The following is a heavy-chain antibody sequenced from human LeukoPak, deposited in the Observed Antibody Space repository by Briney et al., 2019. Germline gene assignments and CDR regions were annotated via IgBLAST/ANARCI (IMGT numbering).Heavy chain of an antibody. J-gene: IGHJ6*02. V-gene: IGHV1-69*13. CDR1: GGTFSSYA. CDR2: IIPIFGTA. D-gene: IGHD3-22*01. CDR3: ARDQPYYYDSSGYSWQQGPVGYYYYGMDV. Sequence: GASVKVSCKASGGTFSSYAISWVRQAPGQGLEWMGGIIPIFGTANYAQKFQGRVTITADESTSTAYMELSSLRSEDTAVYYCARDQPYYYDSSGYSWQQGPVGYYYYGMDVWGQGTTVTVSS.